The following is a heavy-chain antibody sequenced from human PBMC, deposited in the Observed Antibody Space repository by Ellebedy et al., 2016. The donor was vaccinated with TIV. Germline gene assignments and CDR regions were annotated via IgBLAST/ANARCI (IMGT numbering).Heavy chain of an antibody. V-gene: IGHV3-66*01. CDR1: GFTVSYNY. CDR3: VRRAVDY. Sequence: PGGSLRLSCAASGFTVSYNYMTWVRQAPGKGLQWVSVIYSGGSTYYADSVKGRFTISRDNAKNSLYLQMNSLRDEDTAVYHCVRRAVDYWGQGTLVTVSS. CDR2: IYSGGST. J-gene: IGHJ4*02.